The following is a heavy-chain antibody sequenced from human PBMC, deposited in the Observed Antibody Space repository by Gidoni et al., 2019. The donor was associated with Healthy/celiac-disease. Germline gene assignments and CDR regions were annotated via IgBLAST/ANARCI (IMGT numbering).Heavy chain of an antibody. CDR2: IIPIFGTA. D-gene: IGHD1-26*01. V-gene: IGHV1-69*01. Sequence: QVQLVQSGAEVKKPGAAVKVPCKASGGNCSSYAISWVRQAPGQGLEGMGGIIPIFGTANYAQEFQGRVTITADESASTAYMELSSLRSEDTAVYYCAGDSRERERWFDPWGQGTLVTVSS. CDR3: AGDSRERERWFDP. CDR1: GGNCSSYA. J-gene: IGHJ5*02.